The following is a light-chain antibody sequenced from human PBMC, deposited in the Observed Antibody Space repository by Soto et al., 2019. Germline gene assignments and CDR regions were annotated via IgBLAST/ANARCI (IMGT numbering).Light chain of an antibody. CDR1: SNDIGLYNF. Sequence: QSALTQPPSASGSPGQSVTISCTGTSNDIGLYNFVSWYQQHPGKAPKLTIHDVSQRPSGVPDRFSGSKSGNTASLTVSGLQAEDEAYYYCCAYAGLNQVVFGGGTKLTVL. CDR3: CAYAGLNQVV. CDR2: DVS. J-gene: IGLJ3*02. V-gene: IGLV2-8*01.